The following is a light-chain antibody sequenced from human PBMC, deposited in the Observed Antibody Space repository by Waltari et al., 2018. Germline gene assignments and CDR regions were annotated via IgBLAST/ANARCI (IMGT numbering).Light chain of an antibody. J-gene: IGLJ3*02. CDR1: SGHSRNT. CDR3: ETGGHGTWV. CDR2: VNSDGSH. V-gene: IGLV4-69*01. Sequence: QLVLTQSPSASASLRASVKLTCPLSSGHSRNTIAWLPQQPGKGPRYLMQVNSDGSHRKGDEMPDRFSGSSSGAERYLTISSLQSEDEADYYCETGGHGTWVFGGGTKLTVL.